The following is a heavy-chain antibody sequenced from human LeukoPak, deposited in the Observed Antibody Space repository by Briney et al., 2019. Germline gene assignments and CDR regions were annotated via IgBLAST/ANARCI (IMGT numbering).Heavy chain of an antibody. CDR3: ARAGDILTGYRNFDY. Sequence: PSETLSLTCTVSGGSISSYYWSWIRQPPGKGLEWIGYIYYSGSTNYNPSLKSRVTISVDTSKNQFSLKLSSVTAADTAVYYCARAGDILTGYRNFDYWGQGTLVTVSS. CDR2: IYYSGST. D-gene: IGHD3-9*01. CDR1: GGSISSYY. J-gene: IGHJ4*02. V-gene: IGHV4-59*01.